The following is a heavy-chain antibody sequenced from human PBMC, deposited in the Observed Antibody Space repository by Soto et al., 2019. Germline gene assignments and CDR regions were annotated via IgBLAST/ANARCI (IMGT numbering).Heavy chain of an antibody. V-gene: IGHV3-48*02. Sequence: GESLKISCAASGFTFSSYSMNWVRQAPGKGLEWVSYISSSSSTIYYADSVKGRFTISRDNAKNSLYLQMNSLRDEDTAVYYCAREGDRGSGSYYNVGYFQHWGQGTLVTVSS. CDR3: AREGDRGSGSYYNVGYFQH. CDR1: GFTFSSYS. CDR2: ISSSSSTI. D-gene: IGHD3-10*01. J-gene: IGHJ1*01.